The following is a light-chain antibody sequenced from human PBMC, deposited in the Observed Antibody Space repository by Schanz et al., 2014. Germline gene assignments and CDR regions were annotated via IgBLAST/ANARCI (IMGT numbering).Light chain of an antibody. V-gene: IGKV1-5*03. J-gene: IGKJ1*01. CDR1: ESISSW. Sequence: DIQMTQSPSTLSASVGDRVTITCRASESISSWLAWYQQKPGKAPKLLIYKASSLQSGVPSRFSGSGSGTEFTLTISSLQPDDSATYYCQQYNSYPWTFGPGTKVEIK. CDR3: QQYNSYPWT. CDR2: KAS.